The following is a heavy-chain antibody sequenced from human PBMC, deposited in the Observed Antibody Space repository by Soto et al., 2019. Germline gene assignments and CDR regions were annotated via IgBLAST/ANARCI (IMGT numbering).Heavy chain of an antibody. Sequence: QVQLVQSGAEVKKPGASVKVSCKASGYTFTSYGISWVRQAPGQGLEWMGWISAYNGNTNYAQKLQGRVTMTTDTSTRTAYLGLRRPRSADTAVYYCARGSQAILTGYYYFDSWGQGTLVTVSS. V-gene: IGHV1-18*01. CDR3: ARGSQAILTGYYYFDS. CDR2: ISAYNGNT. CDR1: GYTFTSYG. J-gene: IGHJ4*02. D-gene: IGHD3-9*01.